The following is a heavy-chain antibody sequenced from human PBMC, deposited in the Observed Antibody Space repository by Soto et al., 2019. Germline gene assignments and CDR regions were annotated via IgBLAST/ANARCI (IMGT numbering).Heavy chain of an antibody. CDR2: INHSGST. CDR3: ARVGMVRGVIIRTSLSGMDV. D-gene: IGHD3-10*01. Sequence: PSETLSLTCAVYGGSFSGYYWSWIRQPPGTGLEWIGEINHSGSTNYNPSLKSRVTISVDTSKNQFSLKLSSVTAADTAVYYCARVGMVRGVIIRTSLSGMDVWGQGTTVTVSS. CDR1: GGSFSGYY. V-gene: IGHV4-34*01. J-gene: IGHJ6*02.